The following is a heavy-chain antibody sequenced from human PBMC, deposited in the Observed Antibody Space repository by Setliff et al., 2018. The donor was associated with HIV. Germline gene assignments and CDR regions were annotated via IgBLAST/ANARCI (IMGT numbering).Heavy chain of an antibody. CDR3: AKEVATTYYYRYMDV. CDR1: GGTFSDSA. D-gene: IGHD5-12*01. CDR2: IIPVFGTA. V-gene: IGHV1-69*06. J-gene: IGHJ6*03. Sequence: SVKVSCKASGGTFSDSAINWVRQAPGQGLEWMGRIIPVFGTANYAPKFPDRVTITADKSTSTAYLELSSLRSDDTAVYYCAKEVATTYYYRYMDVW.